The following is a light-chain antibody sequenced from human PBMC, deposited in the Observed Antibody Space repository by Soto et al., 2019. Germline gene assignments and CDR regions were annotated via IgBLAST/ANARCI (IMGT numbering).Light chain of an antibody. CDR3: QQYGSSPQT. J-gene: IGKJ1*01. CDR1: QSVTSNF. Sequence: VLTQSPGTLSLSPGERATLSCRASQSVTSNFLAWYQQKPGQAPWLLIYGASYRATDVPDRFSGSGSGTDFTLTISRLEPEDFAVYYCQQYGSSPQTFGQGTKVEVK. CDR2: GAS. V-gene: IGKV3-20*01.